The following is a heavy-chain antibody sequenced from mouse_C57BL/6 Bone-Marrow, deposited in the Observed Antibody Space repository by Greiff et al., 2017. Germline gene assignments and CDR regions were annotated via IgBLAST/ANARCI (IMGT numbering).Heavy chain of an antibody. CDR3: ARSITTH. V-gene: IGHV1-59*01. D-gene: IGHD1-1*01. J-gene: IGHJ2*01. CDR2: IDPSDSYT. Sequence: QVQLQQPGAELVRPGTSVKLSCKASGYTFTSYWMHWVKQRPGQGLEWIGVIDPSDSYTNYTQKFKGKATLTVDTSSSTAYMQLSSLTSEDSAVYYCARSITTHWGQGTTLTVSS. CDR1: GYTFTSYW.